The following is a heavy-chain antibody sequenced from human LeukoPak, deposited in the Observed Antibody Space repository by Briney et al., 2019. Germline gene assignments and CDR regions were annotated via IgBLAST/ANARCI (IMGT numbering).Heavy chain of an antibody. V-gene: IGHV3-30-3*01. CDR1: GFTFSSYA. Sequence: GGSLRLSCAASGFTFSSYAMHWVRQAPGKGLEWVAVISYDGSNKYYADSVKGRFTISRDNSKNTLYLQMNSLRAEDTAVYYCAHPPSFGIAAAGTLGDYWGQGTLVTVSS. J-gene: IGHJ4*02. D-gene: IGHD6-13*01. CDR2: ISYDGSNK. CDR3: AHPPSFGIAAAGTLGDY.